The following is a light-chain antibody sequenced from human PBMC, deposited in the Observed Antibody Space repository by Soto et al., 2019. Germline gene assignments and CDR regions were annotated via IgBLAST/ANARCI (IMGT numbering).Light chain of an antibody. Sequence: EIVLAQSPGTLSLSPGERATLSCRASQSVGSSLAWYQQEPGQAPRLLIYGASTRATGIPARFSGSGSGTEFTLTISSLQSEDFAVYFCQQYKNWPPITFGQGTRLEI. V-gene: IGKV3-15*01. CDR2: GAS. CDR1: QSVGSS. CDR3: QQYKNWPPIT. J-gene: IGKJ5*01.